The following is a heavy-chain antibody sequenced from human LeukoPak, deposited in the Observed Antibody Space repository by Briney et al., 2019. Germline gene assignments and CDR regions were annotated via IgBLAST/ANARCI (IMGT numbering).Heavy chain of an antibody. J-gene: IGHJ5*02. D-gene: IGHD6-19*01. CDR1: GDSINSRSYY. CDR3: ARHFPHMDYSGWKQGWFDP. CDR2: IYYSGIT. V-gene: IGHV4-39*01. Sequence: KPSETPSLTCTVSGDSINSRSYYWGWIRQPPGKGLEWIGSIYYSGITYYNPSLKSRVTISVDTSENQFSLRLISVTAAGTAVYYCARHFPHMDYSGWKQGWFDPWGQGTLVTVSS.